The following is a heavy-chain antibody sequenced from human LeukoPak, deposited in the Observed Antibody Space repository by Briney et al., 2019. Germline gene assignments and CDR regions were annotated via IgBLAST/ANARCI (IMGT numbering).Heavy chain of an antibody. CDR1: GGSTSTYY. V-gene: IGHV4-4*07. CDR3: ATSYYGSGTYYNWFDP. J-gene: IGHJ5*02. D-gene: IGHD3-10*01. CDR2: IYTSGST. Sequence: SETLSLTCTVSGGSTSTYYWSWIRQPAGKGLEWIGRIYTSGSTNYNPSLESRLTISIDTSKNQFSLKLSSVTAADTAVYYCATSYYGSGTYYNWFDPWGQGTLVTVSS.